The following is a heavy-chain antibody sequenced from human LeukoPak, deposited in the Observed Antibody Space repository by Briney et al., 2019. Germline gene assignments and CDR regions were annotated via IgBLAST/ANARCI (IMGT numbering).Heavy chain of an antibody. Sequence: SETLSLTCTVSGGSISSYYWSWIRQPPGKGLEWIGYIYYSGSTNYNPSLKGRVTISVDTSKNQFSLNLSSVTAADTAVYYCASQYSSYSGYDYFDYWGQGTLVTVSS. D-gene: IGHD5-12*01. V-gene: IGHV4-59*08. CDR1: GGSISSYY. CDR2: IYYSGST. CDR3: ASQYSSYSGYDYFDY. J-gene: IGHJ4*02.